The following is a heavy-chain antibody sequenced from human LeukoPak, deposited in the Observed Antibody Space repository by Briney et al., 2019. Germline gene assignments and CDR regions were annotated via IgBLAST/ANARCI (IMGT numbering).Heavy chain of an antibody. J-gene: IGHJ4*02. Sequence: GGSLRLSCAASGFTFSSYEMNWVRQAPGKGLEWVSYISSSGSTIYYADSVKGRFTISIDNAKNSLYLQMNSLRAEDTAVYYCAREGAVAGQSSPFDYWGQGTLVTVSS. CDR1: GFTFSSYE. CDR3: AREGAVAGQSSPFDY. CDR2: ISSSGSTI. V-gene: IGHV3-48*03. D-gene: IGHD6-19*01.